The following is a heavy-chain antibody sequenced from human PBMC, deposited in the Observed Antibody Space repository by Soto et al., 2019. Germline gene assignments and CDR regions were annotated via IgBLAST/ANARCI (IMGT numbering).Heavy chain of an antibody. CDR3: AKEGGFWDRDGYNFLDY. Sequence: GGSLRLSCAASGFTFSSYGMHWVRQAPGKGLEWVAVISYDGSNKYYADSVKGRFTISRDNSKNTLYLQMNSLRAEDTAVYYCAKEGGFWDRDGYNFLDYWGQGTLVTVSS. CDR2: ISYDGSNK. CDR1: GFTFSSYG. V-gene: IGHV3-30*18. D-gene: IGHD5-12*01. J-gene: IGHJ4*02.